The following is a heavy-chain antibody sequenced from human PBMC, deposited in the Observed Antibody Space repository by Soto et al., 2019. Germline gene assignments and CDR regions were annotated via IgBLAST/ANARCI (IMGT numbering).Heavy chain of an antibody. J-gene: IGHJ6*02. CDR1: GFTFSTYG. CDR2: ISYDGSYK. CDR3: AKGHAPWQQLRSDGMDV. V-gene: IGHV3-30*18. Sequence: GGSLRLSCAASGFTFSTYGIHWVRQAPGKGLDWVAVISYDGSYKYYADSVKGRFTISRDNSKMTLYLQMNSLRAEDTAVYYCAKGHAPWQQLRSDGMDVWGQGTTVTVSS. D-gene: IGHD6-13*01.